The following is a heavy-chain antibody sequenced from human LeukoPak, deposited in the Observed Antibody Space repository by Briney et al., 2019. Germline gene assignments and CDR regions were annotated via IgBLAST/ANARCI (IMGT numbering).Heavy chain of an antibody. V-gene: IGHV4-61*02. Sequence: SETLSLTCTVSGGSISSGSYYWSWIRQPAGKGLEWIGRIYTSGSTNYNPSLKSRVTISVDTSKNQFSLKLSSVTAADTAVYYCARDTLYWFDHWGQGTLVTVSS. CDR3: ARDTLYWFDH. CDR1: GGSISSGSYY. CDR2: IYTSGST. J-gene: IGHJ5*02.